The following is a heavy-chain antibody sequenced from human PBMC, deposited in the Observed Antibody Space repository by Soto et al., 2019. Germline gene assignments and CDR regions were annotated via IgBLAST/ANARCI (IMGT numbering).Heavy chain of an antibody. Sequence: GGSLRLSCAASGFTFRSYSMNWVRQAPGKGLEWVSYISSSNRTINYADSVKGRFIISRDNAKNSLYLQMHSLRDEGTAVYYCAREGWPLLQTGMDVWGQGTTVTISS. J-gene: IGHJ6*02. V-gene: IGHV3-48*02. CDR1: GFTFRSYS. CDR3: AREGWPLLQTGMDV. CDR2: ISSSNRTI. D-gene: IGHD2-15*01.